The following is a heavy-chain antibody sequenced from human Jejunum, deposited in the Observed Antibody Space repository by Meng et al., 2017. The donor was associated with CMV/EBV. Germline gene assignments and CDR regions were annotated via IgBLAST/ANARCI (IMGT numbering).Heavy chain of an antibody. J-gene: IGHJ4*02. CDR2: VNPNTGNP. D-gene: IGHD3-22*01. Sequence: QVQLVQSGSELKKPGASVKVSCKASGYTFTNNNLIWVRQAPGQGPEWMGWVNPNTGNPTYARDFTGRFVFSLDTSVSTAYLQISSLKAEDTAVYYCARDGLNERYFDYWGQGTLVTVSS. V-gene: IGHV7-4-1*02. CDR3: ARDGLNERYFDY. CDR1: GYTFTNNN.